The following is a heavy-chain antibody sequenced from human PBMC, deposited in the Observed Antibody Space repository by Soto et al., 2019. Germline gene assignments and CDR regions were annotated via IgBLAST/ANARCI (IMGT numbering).Heavy chain of an antibody. J-gene: IGHJ4*02. CDR2: IYYSGST. V-gene: IGHV4-61*01. CDR3: ARRGYCSGGSCYCDY. D-gene: IGHD2-15*01. Sequence: NPSETLSLTCTVSGGSVSSGSYYWSWIRQPPGKGLEWIGYIYYSGSTNHNPSLKSRVTISVDTSKNQFSLKLSSVTAADTAVYYCARRGYCSGGSCYCDYWGQGTLVTVSS. CDR1: GGSVSSGSYY.